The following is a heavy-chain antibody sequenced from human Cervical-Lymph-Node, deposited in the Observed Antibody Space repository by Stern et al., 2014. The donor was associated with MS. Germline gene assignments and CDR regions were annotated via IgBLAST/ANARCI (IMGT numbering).Heavy chain of an antibody. D-gene: IGHD5-24*01. J-gene: IGHJ4*02. CDR1: GFNFSGQS. CDR2: ISPSGRTT. CDR3: ARLPGKRWLQSGDGDY. V-gene: IGHV3-48*04. Sequence: EVQLLESGGDLVQPGGSLRLSCGASGFNFSGQSMNWVRQAPGEGLEWVSYISPSGRTTYYADSVQGRFTISRDDAKNSLFLQLNSLRAEDTAVYYCARLPGKRWLQSGDGDYWGQGILVTVSS.